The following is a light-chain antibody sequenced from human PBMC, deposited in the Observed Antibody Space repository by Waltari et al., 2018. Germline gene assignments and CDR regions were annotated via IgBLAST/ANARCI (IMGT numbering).Light chain of an antibody. J-gene: IGLJ2*01. V-gene: IGLV1-47*01. Sequence: QSALTQPPSASGTPGQRVTISCSGTSSNNGSNYVYWYLYLPGTAPKLIIYNNNQWDSGVPARFSGSNSGTSASLAIRGVRCGDEAYYYCASWDDSLSVVVFGGGTKLTVV. CDR3: ASWDDSLSVVV. CDR2: NNN. CDR1: SSNNGSNY.